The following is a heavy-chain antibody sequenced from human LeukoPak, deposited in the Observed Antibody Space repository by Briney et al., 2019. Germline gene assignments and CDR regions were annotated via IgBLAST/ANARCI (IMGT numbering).Heavy chain of an antibody. CDR1: GFSFSSYA. D-gene: IGHD3-3*01. Sequence: GGSLRLSCAASGFSFSSYALSWVRQAPGKGLEWVSSVSESGDGTNYADSVKGRFIISRDNSKNTLYLQMNSLRAEDTAVYYCAKDGTDFWSGYSYLYWGQGTLVTVSS. J-gene: IGHJ4*02. CDR2: VSESGDGT. V-gene: IGHV3-23*01. CDR3: AKDGTDFWSGYSYLY.